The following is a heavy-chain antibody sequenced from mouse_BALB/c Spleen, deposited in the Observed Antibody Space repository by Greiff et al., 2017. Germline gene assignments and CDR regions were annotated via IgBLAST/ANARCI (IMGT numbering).Heavy chain of an antibody. V-gene: IGHV1-7*01. Sequence: VQGVESGAELAKPGASVKMSCKASGYTFTSYWMHWVKQRPGQGLEWIGYINPSTGYTEYNQKFKDKATLTADKSSSTAYMQLSSLTSEDSAVYYCATLYYGSSFDDWGQGTTLTVSS. J-gene: IGHJ2*01. CDR3: ATLYYGSSFDD. CDR2: INPSTGYT. D-gene: IGHD1-1*01. CDR1: GYTFTSYW.